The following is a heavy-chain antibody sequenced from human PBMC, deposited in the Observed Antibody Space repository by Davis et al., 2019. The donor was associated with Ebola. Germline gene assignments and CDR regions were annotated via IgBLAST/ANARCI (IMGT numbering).Heavy chain of an antibody. CDR1: GYNFTNYG. D-gene: IGHD2-15*01. J-gene: IGHJ4*02. CDR2: ISALTGNT. Sequence: AASVKVSCKTSGYNFTNYGISWVRQAPGQGFEWMGWISALTGNTHYSQKLQGRVTMTTDTSTTTGYMELTSLKSDDAAVYYCATERGYWGQGTLVIVSS. V-gene: IGHV1-18*01. CDR3: ATERGY.